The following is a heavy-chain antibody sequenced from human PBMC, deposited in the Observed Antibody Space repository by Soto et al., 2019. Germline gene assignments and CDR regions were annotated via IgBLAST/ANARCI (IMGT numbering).Heavy chain of an antibody. CDR1: GVSLTTSGVG. D-gene: IGHD5-12*01. V-gene: IGHV2-5*02. CDR3: QSVLTLTDLAPVYTAISYCAPRQRTVVVGAPFDL. Sequence: QITLRESGPTLVQPTQTLTLTCTLSGVSLTTSGVGVGWIRQPPGKALEWLALIYWDDDKRFSPSLKSRLASLICVGAQHLVLSTMSRRSITSHTSKNQSVLTLTDLAPVYTAISYCAPRQRTVVVGAPFDLWGQGPQVTVSS. J-gene: IGHJ4*02. CDR2: IYWDDDK.